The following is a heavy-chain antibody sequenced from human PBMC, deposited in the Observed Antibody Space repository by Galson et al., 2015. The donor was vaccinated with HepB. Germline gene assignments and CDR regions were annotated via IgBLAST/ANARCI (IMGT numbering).Heavy chain of an antibody. J-gene: IGHJ4*02. Sequence: PALVKPTQTLTLTCTFSGFSLSTSGVGVGWIRQPPGKALEWLALIYWNDDKRYSPSLKSRLTITKDTSKNQVVLTMTNMDPVDTATYYCAQTKVVVIGYYFDYWGQGTLVTVSS. CDR2: IYWNDDK. D-gene: IGHD3-22*01. CDR3: AQTKVVVIGYYFDY. V-gene: IGHV2-5*01. CDR1: GFSLSTSGVG.